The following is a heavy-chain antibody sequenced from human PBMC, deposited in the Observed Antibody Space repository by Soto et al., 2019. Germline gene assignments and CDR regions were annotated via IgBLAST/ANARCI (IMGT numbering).Heavy chain of an antibody. Sequence: QGQLVQSGAEVKKPGSSVKVSCKASGGTFSSNAINWVRQAPGQGLEWMGGIIPVLGTVDYAQNFQGRLTITADKSMETAYMDLSSLRSEDTAVYYCARAKFRSGLRFSEWISHHHSHYDMDVWGQGTTVTVSS. CDR3: ARAKFRSGLRFSEWISHHHSHYDMDV. V-gene: IGHV1-69*06. J-gene: IGHJ6*02. D-gene: IGHD3-3*01. CDR2: IIPVLGTV. CDR1: GGTFSSNA.